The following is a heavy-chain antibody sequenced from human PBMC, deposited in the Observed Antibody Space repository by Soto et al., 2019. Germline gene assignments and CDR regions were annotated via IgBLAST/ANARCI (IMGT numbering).Heavy chain of an antibody. CDR3: ARDDSSSWYGAFDI. Sequence: EVQLVESGGGLVKPGGSLRLSCAASGFTFSSYSMNWVRQAPGKGLEWVSSISSSSSYIYYADSVKGRFTISRDNAKNSLYLQMNSLRAEDTAVYYCARDDSSSWYGAFDIWGQGTMVTVSS. V-gene: IGHV3-21*01. CDR1: GFTFSSYS. D-gene: IGHD6-13*01. CDR2: ISSSSSYI. J-gene: IGHJ3*02.